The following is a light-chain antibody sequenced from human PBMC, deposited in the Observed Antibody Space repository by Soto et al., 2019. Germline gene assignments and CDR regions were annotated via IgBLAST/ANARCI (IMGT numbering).Light chain of an antibody. J-gene: IGKJ2*01. Sequence: EIGLTQSPDTLSLSPGDRATLSCRASQSVSSNYVAWYQQKPGQAPRLLTHGSSSRATGIPDRFSGRGFGTDFTLVISRLEPEDFAVYYCQQYGSSPFTFGQGTKVDIK. V-gene: IGKV3-20*01. CDR3: QQYGSSPFT. CDR2: GSS. CDR1: QSVSSNY.